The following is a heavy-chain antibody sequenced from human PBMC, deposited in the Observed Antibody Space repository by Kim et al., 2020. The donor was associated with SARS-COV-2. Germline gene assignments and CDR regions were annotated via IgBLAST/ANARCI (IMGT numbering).Heavy chain of an antibody. V-gene: IGHV1-46*01. D-gene: IGHD3-9*01. Sequence: ASVKVSCKASGYTFTNYKMHWVLQAPGQGLEWVGIITPIDGDRSFAQKFQGRISMARDTSMTTVYLELSSLNSEDTAIYYCARDNHDWSVDYWGQGRLVTVSS. CDR1: GYTFTNYK. CDR3: ARDNHDWSVDY. J-gene: IGHJ4*02. CDR2: ITPIDGDR.